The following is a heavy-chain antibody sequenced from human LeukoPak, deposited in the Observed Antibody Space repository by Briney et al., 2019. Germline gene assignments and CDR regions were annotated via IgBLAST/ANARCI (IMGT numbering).Heavy chain of an antibody. V-gene: IGHV4-59*01. CDR1: GGSISSYY. CDR3: ARVTGYMTEDFFDY. CDR2: IYYSGST. D-gene: IGHD6-13*01. Sequence: KSSETLSLTCTVPGGSISSYYWSWIRQPPGKGLEWIGYIYYSGSTDYNPSLKSRVTISVDTSRNQFSLRLSSVTAADTAVYYCARVTGYMTEDFFDYWGQGTLVTVSS. J-gene: IGHJ4*02.